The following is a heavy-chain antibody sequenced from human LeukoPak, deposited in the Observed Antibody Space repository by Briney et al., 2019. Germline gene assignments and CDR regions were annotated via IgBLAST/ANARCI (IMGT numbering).Heavy chain of an antibody. CDR1: GGTFSSYA. D-gene: IGHD3-22*01. V-gene: IGHV1-69*13. J-gene: IGHJ4*02. CDR3: ARVGAPYYYDSSGNT. Sequence: GASVKVSCKASGGTFSSYAISWGRQAPGQGLEWMGGIIPIFGTANYAQKFHGRVTITADESTSTAYMELSSLRSEDTAVYYCARVGAPYYYDSSGNTWGQGTLVTVSS. CDR2: IIPIFGTA.